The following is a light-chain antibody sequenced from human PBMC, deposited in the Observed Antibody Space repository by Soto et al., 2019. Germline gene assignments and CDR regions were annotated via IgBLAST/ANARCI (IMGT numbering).Light chain of an antibody. Sequence: DVVLTQSPLSLSVTPGQPASISCKSSQSLLHSDGKTLLYWYLQKAGHPPQLLIYEAFKRYSGVPERFSGSGSATDFTLKISRVEAEDVGTYYCMQAIRPLLTVGGGTQVDI. J-gene: IGKJ4*01. CDR1: QSLLHSDGKTL. V-gene: IGKV2D-29*01. CDR2: EAF. CDR3: MQAIRPLLT.